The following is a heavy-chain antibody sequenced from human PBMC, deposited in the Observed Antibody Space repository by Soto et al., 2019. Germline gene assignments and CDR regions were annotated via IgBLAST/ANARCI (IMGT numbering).Heavy chain of an antibody. D-gene: IGHD1-1*01. CDR3: VQDPNWEWGY. V-gene: IGHV3-23*01. CDR1: GFAFSSSD. Sequence: EVHLLESGGGLVQPGGSLRLSCAASGFAFSSSDMNWVRQPPGKGLEWVSNINNIGGSTSYADAVKGRFTISRDNSENTVDLQMNSLKAEDTAVYYCVQDPNWEWGYWGQGTLVTVSS. CDR2: INNIGGST. J-gene: IGHJ4*02.